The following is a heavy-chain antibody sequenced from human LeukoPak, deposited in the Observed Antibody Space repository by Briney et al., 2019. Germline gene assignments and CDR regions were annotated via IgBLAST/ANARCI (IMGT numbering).Heavy chain of an antibody. V-gene: IGHV4-31*03. CDR2: IYYSGST. J-gene: IGHJ4*02. Sequence: PSQTLSLTCTVSGGSISSGGYYWSWIRQHPGKGLEWIGYIYYSGSTYYNPSLKSRVTISVDTSKNQFSLKLSSVTAADTAVYYCARGPNYGGNALDYWGQGTLVTVSS. CDR1: GGSISSGGYY. CDR3: ARGPNYGGNALDY. D-gene: IGHD4-23*01.